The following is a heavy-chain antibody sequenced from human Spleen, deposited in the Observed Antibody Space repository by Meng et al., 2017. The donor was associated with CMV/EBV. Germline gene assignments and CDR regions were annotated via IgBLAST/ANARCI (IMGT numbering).Heavy chain of an antibody. D-gene: IGHD6-13*01. V-gene: IGHV4-39*06. Sequence: SETLSLTCTVSGASISNSAYYWGWIRQPPGKGLEWIGSISYSGNTWYNPSLRSRLTISVDTSNNQFTLRLNSVTAADTAVYYCAREIAAAGTNWFDPWGQGTLVTVSS. CDR3: AREIAAAGTNWFDP. CDR2: ISYSGNT. CDR1: GASISNSAYY. J-gene: IGHJ5*02.